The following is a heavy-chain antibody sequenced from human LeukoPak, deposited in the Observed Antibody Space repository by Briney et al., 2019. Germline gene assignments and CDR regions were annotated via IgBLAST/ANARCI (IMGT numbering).Heavy chain of an antibody. V-gene: IGHV3-23*01. D-gene: IGHD3-10*01. CDR1: GFTFSTYT. CDR2: INTGGGT. Sequence: GGSLRLSCAASGFTFSTYTWTWVRQAPGKGLEWVSAINTGGGTNYPDSVKGRFTVSRDNSKNALYLQMNSLRAEDTAVYYCARVRGTIGGYFDNWGQGTLVTVSS. J-gene: IGHJ4*02. CDR3: ARVRGTIGGYFDN.